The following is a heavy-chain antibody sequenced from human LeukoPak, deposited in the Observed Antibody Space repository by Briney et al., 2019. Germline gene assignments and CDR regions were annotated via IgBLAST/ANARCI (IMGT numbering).Heavy chain of an antibody. Sequence: GGSLRLSCAASGFTLSSYNMKWVRQAPGKGLEWVSSISYRSSDIEYADSVKGRFTISRDNAKKSLYLQMSSLRAEDTAVYYCARVYSSSWYSGYLYMDVWGKGTTVTVSS. CDR1: GFTLSSYN. V-gene: IGHV3-21*01. CDR3: ARVYSSSWYSGYLYMDV. D-gene: IGHD6-13*01. CDR2: ISYRSSDI. J-gene: IGHJ6*03.